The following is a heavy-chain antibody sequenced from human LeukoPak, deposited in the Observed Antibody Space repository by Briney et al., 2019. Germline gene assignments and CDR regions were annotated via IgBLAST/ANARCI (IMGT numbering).Heavy chain of an antibody. V-gene: IGHV1-18*01. CDR1: GYNFRNYA. J-gene: IGHJ3*01. Sequence: AASVKVSCKASGYNFRNYAINWVRQAPGQGLEWMGWISAYTGHTNYAQKFQGRVTMTANTSTNTASMELRSLRSDDTTVYYCARPANLYYASDAFDLWGQGTMVTVSS. D-gene: IGHD2-8*01. CDR3: ARPANLYYASDAFDL. CDR2: ISAYTGHT.